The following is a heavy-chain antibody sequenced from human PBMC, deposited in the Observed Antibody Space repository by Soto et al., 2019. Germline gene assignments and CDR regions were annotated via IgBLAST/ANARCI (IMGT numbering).Heavy chain of an antibody. Sequence: EVQLVESGGGLVQPGGSLRLSCAASGFTFSNSWVHWVRQAPGEGLVWVSRINSDGNSINYADSVKGRFTISRDNTKNTLYLQMNSLRAEDTAVYYCARVRNYRFDYWGQGTLVTVSS. V-gene: IGHV3-74*01. J-gene: IGHJ4*02. CDR2: INSDGNSI. CDR1: GFTFSNSW. CDR3: ARVRNYRFDY. D-gene: IGHD3-16*02.